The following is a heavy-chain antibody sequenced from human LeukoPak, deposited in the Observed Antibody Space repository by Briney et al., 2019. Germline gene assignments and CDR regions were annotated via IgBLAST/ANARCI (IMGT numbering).Heavy chain of an antibody. Sequence: ASVKVSCKASGYTFTGYYMHWVPQAPGQGLEWMGWISAYNGNTNYAQKLKGRVTMTTDTSTSTAYMELRSLRSDDTAVYYCARVGGIVVESADWFDPWGQGTLVTVSS. CDR2: ISAYNGNT. V-gene: IGHV1-18*04. CDR1: GYTFTGYY. J-gene: IGHJ5*02. D-gene: IGHD6-19*01. CDR3: ARVGGIVVESADWFDP.